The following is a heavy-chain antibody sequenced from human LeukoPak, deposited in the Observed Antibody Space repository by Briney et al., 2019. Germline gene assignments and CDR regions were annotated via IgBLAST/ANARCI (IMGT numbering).Heavy chain of an antibody. CDR3: ARGPTISETGYFDY. J-gene: IGHJ4*02. CDR1: GGSFSSYY. V-gene: IGHV4-34*01. D-gene: IGHD1-1*01. CDR2: INYRGDT. Sequence: KPSETLSLTCAVYGGSFSSYYWSWIRQSPGKGLEWIAEINYRGDTNYNPSVKSRVTISVDTSKNQFSLKVTSLTAADTAVYYCARGPTISETGYFDYWGQGTMVTVSS.